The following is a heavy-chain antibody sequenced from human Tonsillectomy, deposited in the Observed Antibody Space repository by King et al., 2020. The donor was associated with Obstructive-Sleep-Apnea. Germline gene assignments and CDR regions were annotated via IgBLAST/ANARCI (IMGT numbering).Heavy chain of an antibody. CDR2: IIPTLGVT. CDR3: ARDGGLDISIIDYYLAYYFDS. V-gene: IGHV1-69*10. J-gene: IGHJ4*02. D-gene: IGHD3-16*01. CDR1: GDIFTNYA. Sequence: VQLVESGAEMKRPGSSVRVSCKPSGDIFTNYAVTWVRQGPGPGLEWLGGIIPTLGVTNYAQKFQGRVTISADRSTSTVYMELTSLKSEDTAIYYCARDGGLDISIIDYYLAYYFDSWGQGTLVTVSS.